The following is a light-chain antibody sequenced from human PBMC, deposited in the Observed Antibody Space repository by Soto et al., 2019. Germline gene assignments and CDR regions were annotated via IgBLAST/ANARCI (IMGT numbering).Light chain of an antibody. CDR1: QGISSD. CDR3: QEDNTAPLT. Sequence: DIQMTQSPSSLSASVGERVTITCRASQGISSDLAWYHQKPGKVPKVLIYAASTLQSGLPSRFSGSGSGTDFTLTISSLLSEDVGTYYCQEDNTAPLTFGGGTKVEIE. J-gene: IGKJ4*01. CDR2: AAS. V-gene: IGKV1-27*01.